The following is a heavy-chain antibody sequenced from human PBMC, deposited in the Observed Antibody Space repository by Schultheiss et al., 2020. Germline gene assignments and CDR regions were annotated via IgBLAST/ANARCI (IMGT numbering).Heavy chain of an antibody. J-gene: IGHJ4*02. CDR1: GGSISSGGYY. CDR2: IYYSGST. Sequence: SQTLSLTCTVSGGSISSGGYYWSWIRQPPGKGLEWIGYIYYSGSTNYNPSLKSRVTMSVDTSKNQFSLKLSSVTAADTAVYYCARHKRYYDFWSGQGPDYWGQGTLVTVSS. CDR3: ARHKRYYDFWSGQGPDY. D-gene: IGHD3-3*01. V-gene: IGHV4-61*08.